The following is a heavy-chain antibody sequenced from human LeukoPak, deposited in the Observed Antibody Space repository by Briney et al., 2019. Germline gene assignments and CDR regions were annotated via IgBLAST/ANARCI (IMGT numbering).Heavy chain of an antibody. CDR2: IYHTGRT. D-gene: IGHD5-24*01. J-gene: IGHJ4*02. V-gene: IGHV4-38-2*02. CDR1: GFSISSAYY. Sequence: PSETLSLTCTVSGFSISSAYYWGWIRQPPGKGLEWIGGIYHTGRTYYNPSLKSRVTISVDTSENQFSLKLSSVTAADTAVYYCASLGYRGFDYWGQGTLVTVSS. CDR3: ASLGYRGFDY.